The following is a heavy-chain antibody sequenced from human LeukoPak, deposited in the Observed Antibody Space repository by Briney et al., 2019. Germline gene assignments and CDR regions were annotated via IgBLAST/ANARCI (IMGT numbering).Heavy chain of an antibody. Sequence: PSETLSLTCTVSGGSISSSTYYWGWIRQPPGKGLEWIGSIYYSESTYYNPSLKSRVTISVDTSKNQFSLRLSAVTAADTAVYYCARRGGYSYGYDPDYWGQGTLVTVSS. CDR1: GGSISSSTYY. V-gene: IGHV4-39*01. CDR3: ARRGGYSYGYDPDY. D-gene: IGHD5-18*01. J-gene: IGHJ4*02. CDR2: IYYSEST.